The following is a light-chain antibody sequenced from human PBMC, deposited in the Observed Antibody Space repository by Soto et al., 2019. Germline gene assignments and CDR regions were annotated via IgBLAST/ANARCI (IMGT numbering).Light chain of an antibody. CDR2: DVN. J-gene: IGLJ2*01. V-gene: IGLV2-14*03. Sequence: QSALTQPASVSGSPGQSITISCTGTISDVGGYNYVSWYQHHPDKAPKLMIYDVNNRPSGVSNRFSGSKSGNTASLTISGLQAEDEAAYYCSSYASSSTRLVFGGGTKVTVL. CDR1: ISDVGGYNY. CDR3: SSYASSSTRLV.